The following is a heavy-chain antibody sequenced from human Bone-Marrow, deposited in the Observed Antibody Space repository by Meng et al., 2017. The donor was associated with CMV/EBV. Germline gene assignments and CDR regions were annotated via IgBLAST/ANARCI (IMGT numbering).Heavy chain of an antibody. D-gene: IGHD6-19*01. CDR1: GYTFTSYG. CDR2: VNSKNEAT. CDR3: VRSSGWSLFDY. J-gene: IGHJ4*02. Sequence: QFLLAQSGAEVKKPGASVKVSCQASGYTFTSYGISWVRQAPGQGLEWMGWVNSKNEATNYARKFQGRVSMTRDTSISTAHMELSRLMSDDTAVYYCVRSSGWSLFDYWGQGTLVTVSS. V-gene: IGHV1-18*01.